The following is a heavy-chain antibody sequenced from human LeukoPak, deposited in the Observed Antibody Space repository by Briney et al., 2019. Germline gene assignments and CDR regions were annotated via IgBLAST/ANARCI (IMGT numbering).Heavy chain of an antibody. Sequence: GGSLRLSCAASGFTFSSYAMSWVRQAPGKGLEWVSGISGSGGSTYHADSVKGRFTISRDNSKSTLYLQMNSLRAEDTAVYYCAKDGYSYVRGAFDIWGQGTMVTVSS. D-gene: IGHD5-18*01. CDR2: ISGSGGST. J-gene: IGHJ3*02. CDR1: GFTFSSYA. V-gene: IGHV3-23*01. CDR3: AKDGYSYVRGAFDI.